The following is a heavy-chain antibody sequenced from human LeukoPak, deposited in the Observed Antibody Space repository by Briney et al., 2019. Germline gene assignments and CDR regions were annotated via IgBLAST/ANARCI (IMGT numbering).Heavy chain of an antibody. Sequence: PGGSLRLSCAPSGFTFSSYGMHWVRPAPGKGLEWVAVIWYDGSNKYYAGSVKGRFTISRDNSKRTRYLKMNSLRAEDTAVYYCARDTFGDPYYYYYGMDVWGQGTTVTVSS. V-gene: IGHV3-33*01. CDR2: IWYDGSNK. D-gene: IGHD3-10*01. J-gene: IGHJ6*02. CDR3: ARDTFGDPYYYYYGMDV. CDR1: GFTFSSYG.